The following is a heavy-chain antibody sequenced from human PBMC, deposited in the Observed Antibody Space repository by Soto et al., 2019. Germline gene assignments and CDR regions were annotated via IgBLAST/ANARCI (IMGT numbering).Heavy chain of an antibody. D-gene: IGHD3-22*01. CDR1: GGSISSSSYY. CDR2: IYYSGST. CDR3: AREPYYYDSSGYYYYYYYGMDV. Sequence: QLQLQESGPGLVKPSETLSLTCTVSGGSISSSSYYWGWIRQPPGKGLEWIGSIYYSGSTYYNPSLKSRVTISVDTSKNQFSLKLSSVTAADTAVYYCAREPYYYDSSGYYYYYYYGMDVWGQGTTVTVSS. V-gene: IGHV4-39*02. J-gene: IGHJ6*02.